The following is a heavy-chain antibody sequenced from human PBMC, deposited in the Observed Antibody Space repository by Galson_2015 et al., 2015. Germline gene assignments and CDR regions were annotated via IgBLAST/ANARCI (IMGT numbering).Heavy chain of an antibody. V-gene: IGHV6-1*01. CDR2: TYYRSKWYN. CDR1: GDSVSSNSAA. J-gene: IGHJ6*02. Sequence: CAISGDSVSSNSAAWNWIRQSPSRGLEWLGRTYYRSKWYNDYAVSVKSRITINPDTSKNQFSLQLNSVTPEDTAVYYCARGEFELERRSTYYYYYGMDVWGQGTTVTVSS. CDR3: ARGEFELERRSTYYYYYGMDV. D-gene: IGHD1-1*01.